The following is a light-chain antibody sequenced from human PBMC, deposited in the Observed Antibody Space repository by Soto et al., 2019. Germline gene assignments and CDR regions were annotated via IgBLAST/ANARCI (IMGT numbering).Light chain of an antibody. Sequence: QSALTQPPSASGSPGQSVTISCTGISSDVGGYYYVSWYQQHPGKAPKLMIYEVSKRPSGVPDRFSGSKSGNTASLTVSGLQDDDEADYYCSSYAGSNNLVFGGGTKLTVL. CDR2: EVS. CDR3: SSYAGSNNLV. CDR1: SSDVGGYYY. J-gene: IGLJ2*01. V-gene: IGLV2-8*01.